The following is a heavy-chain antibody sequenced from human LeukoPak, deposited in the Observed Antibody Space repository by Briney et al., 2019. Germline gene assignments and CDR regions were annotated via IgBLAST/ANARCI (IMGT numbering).Heavy chain of an antibody. V-gene: IGHV1-24*01. CDR2: FDPEDGKT. J-gene: IGHJ4*02. Sequence: ASVKVSCKVSGYTLTELSMHWVRQAPGKGLEWMGGFDPEDGKTIYAQTFQGRVTMTEDSSTDTAYMELSSLRSEDTAVYYCARGPPHYYGSGSYYNYWGQGTLVTVSS. CDR1: GYTLTELS. D-gene: IGHD3-10*01. CDR3: ARGPPHYYGSGSYYNY.